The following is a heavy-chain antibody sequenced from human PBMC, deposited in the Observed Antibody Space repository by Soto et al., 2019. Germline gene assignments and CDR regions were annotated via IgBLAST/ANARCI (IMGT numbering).Heavy chain of an antibody. CDR3: ARRGWGVTTDYYYYYMDV. CDR2: IYYSGST. J-gene: IGHJ6*03. D-gene: IGHD4-17*01. CDR1: GGSISSYY. Sequence: SETLSLTCTVSGGSISSYYWSWIRQPPGKGLEWIGYIYYSGSTNYNPSLKSRVTISVDTSKNQSSLKLSSVTAADTAVYYCARRGWGVTTDYYYYYMDVWGKGTTVTVSS. V-gene: IGHV4-59*08.